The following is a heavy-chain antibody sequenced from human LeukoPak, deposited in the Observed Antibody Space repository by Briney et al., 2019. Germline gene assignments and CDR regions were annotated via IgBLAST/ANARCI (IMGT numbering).Heavy chain of an antibody. D-gene: IGHD2-2*01. V-gene: IGHV4-39*01. CDR3: AKFTRDTYQDY. J-gene: IGHJ4*02. CDR1: GDSISSSTSY. CDR2: IYYSGIT. Sequence: SETLSLTCTVSGDSISSSTSYWGWIRQPPGRGLEWIGSIYYSGITFYNPSLKSRVTMSVDASKNQFSLKLISVTAADTAIYYCAKFTRDTYQDYWGQGTLVTVSS.